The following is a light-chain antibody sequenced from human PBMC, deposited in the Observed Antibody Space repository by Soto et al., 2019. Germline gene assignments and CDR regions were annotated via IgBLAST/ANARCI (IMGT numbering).Light chain of an antibody. V-gene: IGKV3-20*01. J-gene: IGKJ2*01. CDR3: QQYGGSPPYT. CDR1: QSXSSXY. Sequence: EIVLTQSPATLALSPGERVTLSCRASQSXSSXYXAWYQQKPGQAPRLLIYGTSSRATGIPDRFSGSGSRTDFTLIISRLEPEDFAVYYCQQYGGSPPYTFGQGTKLELK. CDR2: GTS.